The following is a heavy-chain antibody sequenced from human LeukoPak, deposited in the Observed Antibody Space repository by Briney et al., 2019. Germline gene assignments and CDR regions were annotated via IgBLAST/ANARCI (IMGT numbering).Heavy chain of an antibody. CDR1: GGSISSYY. D-gene: IGHD3-22*01. Sequence: PSETLSLTCTVSGGSISSYYWSWIRQPPGKGLEWIGYIYYSGSTNYNPSLKSRVTISVDTSKNQFSLKLSSVTAADTAVYYCARGVSYYDSSGYYNEYFQHWGQGTLVTVSS. V-gene: IGHV4-59*08. CDR2: IYYSGST. J-gene: IGHJ1*01. CDR3: ARGVSYYDSSGYYNEYFQH.